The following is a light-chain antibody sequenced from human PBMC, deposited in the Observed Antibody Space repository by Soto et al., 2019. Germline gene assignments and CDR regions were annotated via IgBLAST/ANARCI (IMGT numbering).Light chain of an antibody. CDR3: QQYNKWPPIT. V-gene: IGKV3-11*01. CDR2: DAS. CDR1: QSVSSY. J-gene: IGKJ5*01. Sequence: EIVLTQSPATLSLSPGERSTLSCRASQSVSSYLAWYQQKPCQAPRLLIYDASNRATGIPARFSGSGSGTEFTLTISSLQSEDFAVYYCQQYNKWPPITFGQGTRLEIK.